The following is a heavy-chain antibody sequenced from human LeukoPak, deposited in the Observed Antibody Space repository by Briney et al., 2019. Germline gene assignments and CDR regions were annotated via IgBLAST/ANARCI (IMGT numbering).Heavy chain of an antibody. D-gene: IGHD2-2*02. CDR3: ARDGGTDTHDWYFDL. CDR2: ISWNSGTV. CDR1: GFTFDDYG. Sequence: GRSLRLSCAASGFTFDDYGMHWVRQAPGKGLEWVSGISWNSGTVVYADSVRGRFTISTDNAKNTLYLQMNSLRAEDTAVYYCARDGGTDTHDWYFDLWGRGTQVTVSS. V-gene: IGHV3-9*01. J-gene: IGHJ2*01.